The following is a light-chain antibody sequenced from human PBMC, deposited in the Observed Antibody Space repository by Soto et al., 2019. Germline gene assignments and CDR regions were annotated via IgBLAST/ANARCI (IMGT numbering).Light chain of an antibody. J-gene: IGLJ2*01. CDR2: NDD. V-gene: IGLV1-44*01. Sequence: QSVLTQPPSASGTPGQRVTISCSGGSSTIGGNTVNWYQQLPGTAPKLLIYNDDERPSGVPDRFTGSKSGTSSSLAISGLQSDDEADYYCSSWYDSLNVVVFGGGTKLTVL. CDR3: SSWYDSLNVVV. CDR1: SSTIGGNT.